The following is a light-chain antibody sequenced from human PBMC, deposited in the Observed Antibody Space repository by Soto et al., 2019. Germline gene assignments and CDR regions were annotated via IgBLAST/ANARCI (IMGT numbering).Light chain of an antibody. Sequence: MTQAPATLSVSPGERATLSCRASQSAGNFLAWYQQKPGQAPRLLIYYISTRATGIPARFSGSGSGTEFTLTINSLQSEDSAVYYCQQHNQWPITFGQGTRLEIK. J-gene: IGKJ5*01. CDR2: YIS. CDR1: QSAGNF. CDR3: QQHNQWPIT. V-gene: IGKV3D-15*01.